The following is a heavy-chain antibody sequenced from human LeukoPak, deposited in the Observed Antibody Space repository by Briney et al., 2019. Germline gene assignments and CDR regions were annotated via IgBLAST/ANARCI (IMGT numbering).Heavy chain of an antibody. J-gene: IGHJ4*01. D-gene: IGHD6-19*01. CDR2: LSVRDITT. V-gene: IGHV3-23*01. CDR3: AKGFESSGGIYFVF. Sequence: PGQSLRLSCAVSGFTFSNSAKCWVRQAPGQGQDRDSILSVRDITTCYAASVNGRFTISIDNSEDTLYLQMTSLRAEDTAVDYCAKGFESSGGIYFVFGGRGTRVTVS. CDR1: GFTFSNSA.